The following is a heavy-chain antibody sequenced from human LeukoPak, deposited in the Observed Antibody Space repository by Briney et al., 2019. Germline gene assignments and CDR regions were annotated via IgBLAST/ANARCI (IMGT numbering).Heavy chain of an antibody. CDR1: GASIGSFY. D-gene: IGHD2-21*02. CDR2: LYKGGDT. J-gene: IGHJ3*02. CDR3: ARGLAPTAEGFYPFDI. V-gene: IGHV4-4*07. Sequence: SETLSLTCSVSGASIGSFYWSWIRQPAGKGLEWIGRLYKGGDTNYSPSLRSRVTVSADTAKNQFSLIVSSVTAADTAMYYCARGLAPTAEGFYPFDIWGHGTMVTVSS.